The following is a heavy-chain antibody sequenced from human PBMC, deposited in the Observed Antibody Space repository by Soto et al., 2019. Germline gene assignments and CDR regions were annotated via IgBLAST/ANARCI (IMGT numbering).Heavy chain of an antibody. J-gene: IGHJ2*01. CDR2: SDPRTGST. Sequence: QVQLVQSGADVKKPGTSVKVSCKAAGYSFTNYCMYWVRQAPGQGLEWMGMSDPRTGSTRYAQKFQDRVTLTRDKSTTTVYMELSTLISDDTAVYYCARDGGLLTASWHYDLWGPGTLVTVSS. CDR3: ARDGGLLTASWHYDL. CDR1: GYSFTNYC. V-gene: IGHV1-46*01. D-gene: IGHD2-15*01.